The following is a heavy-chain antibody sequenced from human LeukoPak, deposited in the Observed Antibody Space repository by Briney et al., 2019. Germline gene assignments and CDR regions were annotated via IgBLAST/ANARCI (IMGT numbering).Heavy chain of an antibody. CDR2: ISSSSSYI. CDR3: ARDQVAAVGAFDI. D-gene: IGHD6-25*01. CDR1: GFTLRTYG. J-gene: IGHJ3*02. Sequence: GGSLRLSCAGSGFTLRTYGMNWLRQAPGKGLEGVSSISSSSSYIYYADSVKGRFTISRDNAKNSLYLQMNSLRAEDTAVYYCARDQVAAVGAFDIWGQGTMVTVSS. V-gene: IGHV3-21*01.